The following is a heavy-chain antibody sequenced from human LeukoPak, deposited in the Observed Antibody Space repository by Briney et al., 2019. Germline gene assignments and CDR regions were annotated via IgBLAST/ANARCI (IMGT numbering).Heavy chain of an antibody. V-gene: IGHV3-21*01. D-gene: IGHD6-19*01. Sequence: AGGSLRLSCAASGFTFSSYSMNWVRQAPGKGLEWVSSISSSSSYIYYADSVKGRFTISRDNAKNSLYPQMNSLRAEDTAVYYCAREGSYSSGRYNWFDPWGQGTLVTVSS. CDR1: GFTFSSYS. CDR2: ISSSSSYI. CDR3: AREGSYSSGRYNWFDP. J-gene: IGHJ5*02.